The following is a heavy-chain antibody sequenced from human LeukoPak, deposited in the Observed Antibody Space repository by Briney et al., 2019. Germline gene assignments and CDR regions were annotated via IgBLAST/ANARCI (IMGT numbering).Heavy chain of an antibody. J-gene: IGHJ4*02. D-gene: IGHD2-2*02. CDR3: ARGSCSSTSCYTV. CDR2: INHSGST. CDR1: GGSFSSYY. V-gene: IGHV4-34*01. Sequence: SETLSLTCAVYGGSFSSYYWSWIRQPPGKGLEWIGEINHSGSTNYNPSLKSRVTISVDTSKNQFSLKLSSVTAADTAVYYCARGSCSSTSCYTVWGQGTLVTVSS.